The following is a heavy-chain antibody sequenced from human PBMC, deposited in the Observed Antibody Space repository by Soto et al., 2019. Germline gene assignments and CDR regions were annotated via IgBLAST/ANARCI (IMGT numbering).Heavy chain of an antibody. Sequence: GGSLRLSCAASGFTFSSYAMHWVRQAPGKGLEWVAVISYDGSNKYYADSVKGRFTISRDNSKNTLYLQMNSLRAEDTAVYYCARERMVGGVIISMGYYYYYGMDVWGQGTTVTVSS. CDR1: GFTFSSYA. CDR2: ISYDGSNK. D-gene: IGHD3-10*01. CDR3: ARERMVGGVIISMGYYYYYGMDV. J-gene: IGHJ6*02. V-gene: IGHV3-30-3*01.